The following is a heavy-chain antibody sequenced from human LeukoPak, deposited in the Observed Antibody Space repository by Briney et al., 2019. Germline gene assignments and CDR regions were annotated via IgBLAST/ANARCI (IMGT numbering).Heavy chain of an antibody. J-gene: IGHJ3*02. V-gene: IGHV1-69*01. D-gene: IGHD5-18*01. CDR1: GGTFSSYA. CDR3: ATSGYTYGALDI. Sequence: ASVKVSCKASGGTFSSYAISWVRQAPGQGLEWMGGIIPIFGTANYAQKFQGRVTITADESTSTAYMELSRLRSDDTAVYYCATSGYTYGALDIWGQGTMVTVSS. CDR2: IIPIFGTA.